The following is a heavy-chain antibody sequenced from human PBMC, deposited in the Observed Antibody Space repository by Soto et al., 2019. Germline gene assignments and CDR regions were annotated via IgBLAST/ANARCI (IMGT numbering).Heavy chain of an antibody. CDR2: IYYSGST. CDR3: AREDPRVCSGGSCYPRDAFDI. D-gene: IGHD2-15*01. CDR1: GGSISSGGYY. V-gene: IGHV4-31*03. Sequence: QVQLQESGPGLVKPSQTLSLTCTVSGGSISSGGYYWSWIRQHPGKGLEWIGYIYYSGSTYYNPSLKSRVTISLDTSKNQFSLKLSSVTAADTAVYYCAREDPRVCSGGSCYPRDAFDIWGQGTMVTVSS. J-gene: IGHJ3*02.